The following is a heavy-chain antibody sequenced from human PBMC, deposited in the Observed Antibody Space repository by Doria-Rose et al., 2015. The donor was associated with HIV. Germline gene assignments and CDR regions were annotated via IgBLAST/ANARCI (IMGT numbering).Heavy chain of an antibody. D-gene: IGHD6-13*01. J-gene: IGHJ4*02. Sequence: QVTLKESGPVLVKPTETLTLTCTVSGVSLSSPGMGVSWIRQPPGKALEWLANIFSDDDRSYKTSLECRLTISRGTSKSQVVLTMTDMDPVDTATYYCARIKSSRWYHKYYFDFWGQGTLVIVSA. CDR3: ARIKSSRWYHKYYFDF. CDR2: IFSDDDR. CDR1: GVSLSSPGMG. V-gene: IGHV2-26*01.